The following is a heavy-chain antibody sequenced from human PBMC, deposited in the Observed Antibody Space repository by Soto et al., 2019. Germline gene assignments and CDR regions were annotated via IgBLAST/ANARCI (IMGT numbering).Heavy chain of an antibody. CDR2: IIPILGIA. J-gene: IGHJ4*02. D-gene: IGHD6-13*01. CDR3: ARDLGGKQQLYGDY. CDR1: AGTFSSYT. V-gene: IGHV1-69*08. Sequence: QVQLVQSGAEVKKPGSSVKFSCKASAGTFSSYTISWVRQAPGQGLEWMGRIIPILGIANYAQKFQGRVTITADKSTSTAYMELSSLRCEDTCVNYCARDLGGKQQLYGDYWGQGTLVTVSS.